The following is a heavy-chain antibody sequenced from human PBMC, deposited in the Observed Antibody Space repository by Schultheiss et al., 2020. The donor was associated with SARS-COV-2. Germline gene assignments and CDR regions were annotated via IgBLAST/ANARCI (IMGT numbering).Heavy chain of an antibody. CDR2: INPNSGGT. CDR1: GYTFTGYY. D-gene: IGHD3-22*01. CDR3: ARVPRHMIVVVSPFDY. Sequence: ASVKVSCKASGYTFTGYYMHWVRQAPGQGLEWMGWINPNSGGTNYAQKFQGRVTMTRDTSISTAYMELSRLRSDDTAVYYCARVPRHMIVVVSPFDYWGQGTLVTGSS. V-gene: IGHV1-2*02. J-gene: IGHJ4*02.